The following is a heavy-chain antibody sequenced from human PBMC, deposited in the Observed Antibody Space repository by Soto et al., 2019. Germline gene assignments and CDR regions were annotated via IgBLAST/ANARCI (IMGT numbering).Heavy chain of an antibody. CDR3: AKDPTSGYSSSWHLLDISYFDY. CDR2: ISGSGGST. J-gene: IGHJ4*02. V-gene: IGHV3-23*01. CDR1: GFTFSSYA. Sequence: GGSLRLSCAASGFTFSSYAMSWVRQAPGKGLEWVSAISGSGGSTYYADSVKGRFTISRDNSKNTLYLQMNSLRAEDTAVYYCAKDPTSGYSSSWHLLDISYFDYWGQGTLVTVSS. D-gene: IGHD6-13*01.